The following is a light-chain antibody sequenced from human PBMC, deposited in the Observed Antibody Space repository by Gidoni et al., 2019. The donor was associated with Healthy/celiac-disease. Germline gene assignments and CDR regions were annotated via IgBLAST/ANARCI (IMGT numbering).Light chain of an antibody. J-gene: IGKJ3*01. V-gene: IGKV1D-13*01. CDR1: QGISSA. CDR2: DAS. CDR3: QQFNNYPRT. Sequence: AIPLPQSPSSLSASVGDRVTITCRASQGISSALAWYQQKPGKAPKLLIYDASSLESGVPSRFSGSGSGTDFTLTISSLQPEDFATYYCQQFNNYPRTFGHGTKVDIK.